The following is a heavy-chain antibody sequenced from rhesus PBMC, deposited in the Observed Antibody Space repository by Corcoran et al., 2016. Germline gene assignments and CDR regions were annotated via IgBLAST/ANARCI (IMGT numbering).Heavy chain of an antibody. D-gene: IGHD6S26*01. J-gene: IGHJ4*01. V-gene: IGHV4-160*01. CDR1: GGSVSGYW. CDR3: ARHGGRQRLVTYYFDY. CDR2: IRSGGST. Sequence: QVQLQQWGEGLVKPSETLSLTCAVYGGSVSGYWWGWIRQPPGKGLEWIGRIRSGGSTNYNPSLKSRFTISIDTSKNQFSRKLSPVTAADTAVYYCARHGGRQRLVTYYFDYWGQGVLVTVSS.